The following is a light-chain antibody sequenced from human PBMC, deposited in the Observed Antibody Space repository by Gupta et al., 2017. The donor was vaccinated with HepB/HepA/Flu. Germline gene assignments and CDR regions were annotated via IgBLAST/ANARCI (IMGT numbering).Light chain of an antibody. J-gene: IGKJ4*01. CDR2: DAS. Sequence: EIVLTQSPATLSLSPGERATLSCRASQSVSSYLAWYQQKPGQPPRLLIYDASNSATGIPARFSGSGSGTDFTLTSSGREPEDFAVYYCWQRGKWISCGAGTKVEIK. V-gene: IGKV3-11*01. CDR1: QSVSSY. CDR3: WQRGKWIS.